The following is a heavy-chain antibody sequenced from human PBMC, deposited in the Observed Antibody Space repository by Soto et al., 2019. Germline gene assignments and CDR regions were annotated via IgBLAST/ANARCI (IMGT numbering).Heavy chain of an antibody. Sequence: QVQLVASGGGVVQPGRSLRLSCAASGFTFSSYAMHWVRQAPGKGLEWVAVISYDGSNKYYADSVKGRFTISRDNSKNTLYLQMNSLRAEDTAVYYCAGGYDSSGYVDYWGQGTLVTVSS. V-gene: IGHV3-30-3*01. CDR1: GFTFSSYA. CDR2: ISYDGSNK. CDR3: AGGYDSSGYVDY. J-gene: IGHJ4*02. D-gene: IGHD3-22*01.